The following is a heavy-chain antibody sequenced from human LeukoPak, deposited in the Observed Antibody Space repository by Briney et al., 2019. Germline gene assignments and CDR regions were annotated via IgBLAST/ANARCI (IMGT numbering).Heavy chain of an antibody. CDR2: IYYSGST. CDR3: ARTPDRIAAAGTLNDWFDP. V-gene: IGHV4-59*01. D-gene: IGHD6-13*01. CDR1: GFTFSSYW. J-gene: IGHJ5*02. Sequence: GSLRLSCAASGFTFSSYWMSWVRQAPGKGLEWIGYIYYSGSTNYNPSLKSRVTISVDTSKNQFSLKLSSVTAADTAVYYCARTPDRIAAAGTLNDWFDPWGQGTLVTVSS.